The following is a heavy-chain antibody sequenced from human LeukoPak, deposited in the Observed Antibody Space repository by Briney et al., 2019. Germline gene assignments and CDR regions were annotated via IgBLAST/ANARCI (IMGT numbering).Heavy chain of an antibody. Sequence: SETLSLTCTVSGGSISSSSYYWGWIRQPPGKGLEWIGSIYYSGSTHYNPSLKSRVTISVDTSKNQFSLKLSSVTAADTAVYYCARGGRYENWFDPWGQGTLVTVSS. CDR3: ARGGRYENWFDP. CDR2: IYYSGST. CDR1: GGSISSSSYY. D-gene: IGHD3-16*01. V-gene: IGHV4-39*07. J-gene: IGHJ5*02.